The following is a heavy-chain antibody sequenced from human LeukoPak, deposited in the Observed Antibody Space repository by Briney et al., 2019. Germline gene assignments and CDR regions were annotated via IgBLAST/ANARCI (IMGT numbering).Heavy chain of an antibody. D-gene: IGHD6-19*01. CDR3: ARESVAGKDY. J-gene: IGHJ4*02. CDR1: GGSFSGYY. Sequence: SETRSLTCAVYGGSFSGYYSSWIRQPPGKGLEWIGEINHIGSTNYNPSLKSRVNISVDMYKNHLSLKLSSVTGADRAVYYCARESVAGKDYWGRGTLVSVSS. V-gene: IGHV4-34*01. CDR2: INHIGST.